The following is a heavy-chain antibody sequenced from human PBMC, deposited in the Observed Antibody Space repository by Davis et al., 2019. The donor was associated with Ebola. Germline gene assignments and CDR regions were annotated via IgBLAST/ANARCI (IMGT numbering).Heavy chain of an antibody. V-gene: IGHV4-34*01. Sequence: MPGGSLRLSCAVSGGSFSGYYWSWTRQPPGKGLEWIGAINHSGSTNYNPSLKSRVTISVDTSKNQFSLKLSSVTAADTAVYYCARGHGYYYDSSGYRLDPWGQGTLVTVSS. CDR1: GGSFSGYY. J-gene: IGHJ5*02. CDR2: INHSGST. D-gene: IGHD3-22*01. CDR3: ARGHGYYYDSSGYRLDP.